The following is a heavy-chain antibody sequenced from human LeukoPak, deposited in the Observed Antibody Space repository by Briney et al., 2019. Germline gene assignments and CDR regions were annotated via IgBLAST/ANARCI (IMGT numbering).Heavy chain of an antibody. CDR3: AKPHFDY. J-gene: IGHJ4*02. V-gene: IGHV3-30*02. Sequence: GGTLRLSCAASGFTFSSYGIHWVRQAPGKGLEWVAFIRFDGSNKYYADSVKGRFTISRDNSKNMLYLQMNSLRAEDTAVYYCAKPHFDYWGQGTLVTVSS. CDR2: IRFDGSNK. CDR1: GFTFSSYG.